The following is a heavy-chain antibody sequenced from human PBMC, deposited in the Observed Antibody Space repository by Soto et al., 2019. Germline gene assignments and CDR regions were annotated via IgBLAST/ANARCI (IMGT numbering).Heavy chain of an antibody. CDR1: GFTFSNYG. J-gene: IGHJ4*02. CDR2: ISYDGSNK. V-gene: IGHV3-30*18. CDR3: AKDRGWSTFDLDY. D-gene: IGHD3-10*02. Sequence: GGSLRLSCAASGFTFSNYGMHWVRQAPGKGLEWVAAISYDGSNKYYVDSVKGRFTISRDNSKNTLYLQMNSLRAEDTAVYYCAKDRGWSTFDLDYWGQGTLVTVSS.